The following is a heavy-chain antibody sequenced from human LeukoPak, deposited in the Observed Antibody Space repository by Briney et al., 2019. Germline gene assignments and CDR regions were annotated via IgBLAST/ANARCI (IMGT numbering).Heavy chain of an antibody. Sequence: QTGGSLRLSCAASGFTFSNHWMHWVRQVPGKGLVWVSRIDGGGSSTSYADSVKGRFSISRDNGENTLYLQMNSLRVEDTAVYYCARGPGSSGGASVGDYWGHGTLVTVSS. V-gene: IGHV3-74*01. J-gene: IGHJ4*01. CDR1: GFTFSNHW. CDR2: IDGGGSST. CDR3: ARGPGSSGGASVGDY. D-gene: IGHD3-22*01.